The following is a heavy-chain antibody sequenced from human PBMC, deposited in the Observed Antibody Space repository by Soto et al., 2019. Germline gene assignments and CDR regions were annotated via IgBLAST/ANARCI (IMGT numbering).Heavy chain of an antibody. V-gene: IGHV4-59*01. CDR1: GGSISSYY. CDR3: ARAVVTIFGSWSAFDI. J-gene: IGHJ3*02. Sequence: QVQLQESGPGLVKPSETLSLTCTVSGGSISSYYWSWIRQPPGKGLEWIGYIYYGGSTKYNPSLKSRVTISVDTSKNQFSLKLSSVTAADTAVYYCARAVVTIFGSWSAFDIWGQGTMVTVSS. D-gene: IGHD3-3*01. CDR2: IYYGGST.